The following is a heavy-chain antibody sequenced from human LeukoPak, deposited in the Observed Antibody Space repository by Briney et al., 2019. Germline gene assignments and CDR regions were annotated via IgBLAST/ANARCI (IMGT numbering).Heavy chain of an antibody. CDR2: ISGSGGST. D-gene: IGHD4-23*01. CDR1: GFTFSIYA. J-gene: IGHJ3*02. V-gene: IGHV3-23*01. CDR3: AAPVVSGAFDI. Sequence: TGGSLRLSCAASGFTFSIYAMSWVRQAPGKGLELVSAISGSGGSTYYADSVKGRFTISRDNSKNTLYLQMNSLRVEDTAAYYCAAPVVSGAFDIWGQGTMVTVSS.